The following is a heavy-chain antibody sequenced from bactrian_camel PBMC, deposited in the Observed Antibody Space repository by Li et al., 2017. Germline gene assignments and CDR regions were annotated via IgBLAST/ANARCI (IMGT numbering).Heavy chain of an antibody. J-gene: IGHJ4*01. V-gene: IGHV3S53*01. CDR3: AAREHGGALFSSSEYYF. CDR1: GYANC. CDR2: FSPNAVA. Sequence: HVQLVESGGGSVEAGGSLRLSCAASGYANCLAWFRQAPGKERERVAGFSPNAVADYADSVKGRFTISQDNDKDTICLHMTNLKPEDTAMYFCAAREHGGALFSSSEYYFWGQGTQVTVS. D-gene: IGHD2*01.